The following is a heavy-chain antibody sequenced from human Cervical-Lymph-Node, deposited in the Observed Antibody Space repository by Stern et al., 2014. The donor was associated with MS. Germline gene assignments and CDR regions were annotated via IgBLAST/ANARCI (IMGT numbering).Heavy chain of an antibody. Sequence: QLQLQESGPGLVKPSETLSLTCTVSVGSISDYYWNWIRQPAGKGLEWIGRIYDCWATNYNPSLKSRVTMSGDTPKNQFSLKLTALSAADTAVYYCARQTSVTSSLNFYYGMDVWGQGTTVTVSS. J-gene: IGHJ6*02. CDR2: IYDCWAT. D-gene: IGHD4-17*01. CDR3: ARQTSVTSSLNFYYGMDV. CDR1: VGSISDYY. V-gene: IGHV4-4*07.